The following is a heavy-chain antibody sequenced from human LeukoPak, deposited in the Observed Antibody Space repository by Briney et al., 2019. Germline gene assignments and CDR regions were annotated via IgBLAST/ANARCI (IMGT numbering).Heavy chain of an antibody. Sequence: VASVKVSCTASGYTLTSYYMHWVRQAPGQGLEWMGIINPSGGSTSYAQKFQGRVTMTRDTSTSTVYMELSSLRSEDTAVYYCARGSITMIPPRDAADAFDIWGQGTMVTVSS. CDR1: GYTLTSYY. CDR3: ARGSITMIPPRDAADAFDI. CDR2: INPSGGST. J-gene: IGHJ3*02. D-gene: IGHD3-22*01. V-gene: IGHV1-46*01.